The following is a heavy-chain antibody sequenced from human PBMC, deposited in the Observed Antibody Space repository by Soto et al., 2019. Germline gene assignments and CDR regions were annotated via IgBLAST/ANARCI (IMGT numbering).Heavy chain of an antibody. J-gene: IGHJ5*02. V-gene: IGHV4-30-4*01. CDR1: GGSISSGDYY. D-gene: IGHD1-20*01. Sequence: PSETLSLTCTVSGGSISSGDYYCSCMRQPPWKGLEWIGYIYYSGSTYYNPSLKSRVTISVDTSKNQFSLKLSSVTAADTAVYYCSRTAYKWNDSSNWFDPWGQGTLVTVSS. CDR3: SRTAYKWNDSSNWFDP. CDR2: IYYSGST.